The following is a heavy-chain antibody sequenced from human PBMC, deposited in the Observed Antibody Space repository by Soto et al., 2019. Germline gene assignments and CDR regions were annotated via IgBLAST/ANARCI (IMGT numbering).Heavy chain of an antibody. D-gene: IGHD6-6*01. V-gene: IGHV4-59*01. CDR1: GGSISSNF. Sequence: PSETLSLTCSVSGGSISSNFWSWVRQLPGQGLEWIGHINSRGRTNYNPSLMSRVTISMDTSKNQFSLKLTSVTAADTAVYYCARAESSSSEGFDYWGRGTLVTVSS. J-gene: IGHJ4*02. CDR2: INSRGRT. CDR3: ARAESSSSEGFDY.